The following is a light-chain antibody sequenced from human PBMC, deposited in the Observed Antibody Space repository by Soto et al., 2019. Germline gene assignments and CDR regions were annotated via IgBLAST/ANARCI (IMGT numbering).Light chain of an antibody. J-gene: IGKJ2*02. CDR2: DAS. V-gene: IGKV3-11*01. CDR3: QQRSNWPRT. CDR1: QSVSSY. Sequence: EIVLTQSPATLSLSPGDTATLSCRASQSVSSYLAWYQQKPGQAPRLLIYDASNRATGIPARFSGSGSGTEFTLTIGSLEPEDFAVYYCQQRSNWPRTFGQGTKVQIK.